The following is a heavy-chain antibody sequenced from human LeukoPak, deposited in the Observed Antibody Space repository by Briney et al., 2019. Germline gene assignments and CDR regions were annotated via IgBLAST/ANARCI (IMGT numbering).Heavy chain of an antibody. D-gene: IGHD3-16*01. CDR2: IYPGDSDT. CDR3: ARHPMITFGGVAFDY. Sequence: GESLKISCKGSGYSFSSYWIGWVRQMPGKGLEWMGIIYPGDSDTRYSPSFHGQATISADKSISTAYLQWSSLKASDTAMYYCARHPMITFGGVAFDYWGQGTLVTVSS. CDR1: GYSFSSYW. J-gene: IGHJ4*02. V-gene: IGHV5-51*01.